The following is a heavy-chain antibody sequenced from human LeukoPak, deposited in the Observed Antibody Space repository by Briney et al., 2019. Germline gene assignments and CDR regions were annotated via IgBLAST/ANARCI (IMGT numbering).Heavy chain of an antibody. D-gene: IGHD2-15*01. J-gene: IGHJ4*02. CDR2: ISYDGNNK. CDR3: ARADIVAVVAAAALEY. Sequence: GGSLRLSCAASGFTFSSYAMHWVRQAPGKGLECVAVISYDGNNKFHADSVRGRLTISRDNSKSTLYLQMNSLRDEDTAVYYCARADIVAVVAAAALEYWGQGTLVTVSS. CDR1: GFTFSSYA. V-gene: IGHV3-30*04.